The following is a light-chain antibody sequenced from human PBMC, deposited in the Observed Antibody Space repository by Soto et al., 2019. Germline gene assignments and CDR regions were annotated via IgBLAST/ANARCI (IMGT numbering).Light chain of an antibody. CDR1: QSVSSY. CDR3: QQYGSSRTWT. CDR2: GAS. Sequence: EIVLTQYPATLSLSPGERSTLSCMASQSVSSYLAWYQQKPGQAPRLLIYGASSRATGIPDRFSGSGSGTDFTLTISRLEPEDFAVYYCQQYGSSRTWTFGQGTKVDIK. J-gene: IGKJ1*01. V-gene: IGKV3-20*01.